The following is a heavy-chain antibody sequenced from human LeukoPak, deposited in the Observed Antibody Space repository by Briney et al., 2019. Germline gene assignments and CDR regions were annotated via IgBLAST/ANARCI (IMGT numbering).Heavy chain of an antibody. J-gene: IGHJ4*02. CDR2: IRDSGSST. Sequence: GGSLRLSCAASGFTFSSYAMSWVRQAPGKGLEWVSAIRDSGSSTHYADSVKGRFTTSRDNSKSTLCLQMNSLRAEDTAVYYCAKQLGYCSDGSCYFPYWGQGTLVTVSS. D-gene: IGHD2-15*01. CDR3: AKQLGYCSDGSCYFPY. CDR1: GFTFSSYA. V-gene: IGHV3-23*01.